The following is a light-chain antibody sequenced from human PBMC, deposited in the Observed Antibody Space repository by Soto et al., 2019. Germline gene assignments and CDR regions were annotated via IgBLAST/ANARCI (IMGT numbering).Light chain of an antibody. CDR3: QHYGSSLWT. CDR1: QSGSSSY. V-gene: IGKV3-20*01. CDR2: GAS. Sequence: EIVLTQSPDTLSLSPGERATLSCRASQSGSSSYLAWYQQKPGQAPRLLIYGASSRATGIPDRFSGSGSGTDFTLTISRLEPEDFAVYYCQHYGSSLWTFGQGTKVDIK. J-gene: IGKJ1*01.